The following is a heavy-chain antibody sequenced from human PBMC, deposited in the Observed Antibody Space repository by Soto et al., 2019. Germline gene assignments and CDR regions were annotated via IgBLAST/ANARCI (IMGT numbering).Heavy chain of an antibody. J-gene: IGHJ5*02. CDR3: ARIYCTTTTCDSWFDP. CDR2: IDPRDSYV. D-gene: IGHD2-2*01. V-gene: IGHV5-10-1*01. CDR1: GYTFTTFW. Sequence: GASLKISCTGFGYTFTTFWISWVRQMPGKGLEWMGRIDPRDSYVTYSPSFEGHVTISADKSISTAYLQWGSLKASDTAMYYCARIYCTTTTCDSWFDPWGQGTLVTVSS.